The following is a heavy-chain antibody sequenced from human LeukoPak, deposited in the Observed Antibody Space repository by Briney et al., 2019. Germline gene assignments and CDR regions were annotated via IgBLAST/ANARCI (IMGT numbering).Heavy chain of an antibody. Sequence: GGSLRLSCAASGFTFSNAWMSWVRQAPGKGLEWVGRIKSKTDGGTTDYAAPVKGRFTISRDDSKNTLYLQMNSQKTEDTAVYYCTTDMYDFWSGYKFDYWGQGTLVTVSS. D-gene: IGHD3-3*01. CDR3: TTDMYDFWSGYKFDY. CDR2: IKSKTDGGTT. J-gene: IGHJ4*02. CDR1: GFTFSNAW. V-gene: IGHV3-15*01.